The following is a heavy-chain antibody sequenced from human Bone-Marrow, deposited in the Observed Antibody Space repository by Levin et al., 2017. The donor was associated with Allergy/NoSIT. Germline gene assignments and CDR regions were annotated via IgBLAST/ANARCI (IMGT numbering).Heavy chain of an antibody. CDR1: GFTFSSYT. V-gene: IGHV3-30*18. CDR2: ISYDGSEK. Sequence: GESLKISCAASGFTFSSYTMHWVRQAPGKGLEWVAVISYDGSEKYYKDSVKGRFTISRDNSQKSVFLQMDGLRTDDAALYYCAKNRDFFGSGNFDLDSWGQGTLVTVSS. CDR3: AKNRDFFGSGNFDLDS. D-gene: IGHD3-10*01. J-gene: IGHJ4*02.